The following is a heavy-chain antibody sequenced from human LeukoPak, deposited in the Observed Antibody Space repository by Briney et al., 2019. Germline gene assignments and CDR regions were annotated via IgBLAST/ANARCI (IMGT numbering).Heavy chain of an antibody. CDR2: IYSGGST. CDR3: ARGLNVVVPAAMNYFDY. CDR1: GFTVSSNY. J-gene: IGHJ4*02. V-gene: IGHV3-66*01. D-gene: IGHD2-2*01. Sequence: GGSLRLSCAASGFTVSSNYMSWVRQAPRKGLEWVSVIYSGGSTYYADSVKGRFTISRDNSKNTLYLQMNSLRAEDTAVYYCARGLNVVVPAAMNYFDYWGQGTLVTVSS.